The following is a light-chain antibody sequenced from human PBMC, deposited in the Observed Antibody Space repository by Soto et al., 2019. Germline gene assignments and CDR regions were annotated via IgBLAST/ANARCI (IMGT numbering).Light chain of an antibody. Sequence: EIVVTQSPATLSVSPGERATLSCRASQSVSSNLAWFQQKPGQAPSLLIFCASTRATGIPARFSGSGSGTEFTLTISSLQSEDFAVYYRQQYNTWTPWTFGQGTKVEIK. J-gene: IGKJ1*01. CDR3: QQYNTWTPWT. V-gene: IGKV3-15*01. CDR2: CAS. CDR1: QSVSSN.